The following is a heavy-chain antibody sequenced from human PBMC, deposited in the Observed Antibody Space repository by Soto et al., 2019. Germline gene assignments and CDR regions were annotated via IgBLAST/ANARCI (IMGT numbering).Heavy chain of an antibody. V-gene: IGHV4-4*02. J-gene: IGHJ6*02. D-gene: IGHD3-3*01. CDR1: GGSISSSNW. Sequence: SETLSLTCAVSGGSISSSNWWSWVRQPPGKGLEWIGEIYHSGSTNYNPSLKSRVTISVDRSKNQFSLKLSSVTAADTAVYYCARARGGFLGSYGMDVWGQGTTVTVSS. CDR3: ARARGGFLGSYGMDV. CDR2: IYHSGST.